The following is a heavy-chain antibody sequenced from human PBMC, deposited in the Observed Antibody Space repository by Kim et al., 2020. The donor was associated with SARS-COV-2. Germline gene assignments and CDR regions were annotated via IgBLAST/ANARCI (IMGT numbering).Heavy chain of an antibody. Sequence: GGSLRLSCAASGFTFSSYGMHWVRQAPCKGLEWVAVIWYDGSNKYYADSVKGRFTISRDNSKNTLYLQMNSLRAEDTAVYYCASGYCSGGSCSRGDAFDIWGQGTMVTVYS. CDR3: ASGYCSGGSCSRGDAFDI. CDR2: IWYDGSNK. D-gene: IGHD2-15*01. V-gene: IGHV3-33*01. CDR1: GFTFSSYG. J-gene: IGHJ3*02.